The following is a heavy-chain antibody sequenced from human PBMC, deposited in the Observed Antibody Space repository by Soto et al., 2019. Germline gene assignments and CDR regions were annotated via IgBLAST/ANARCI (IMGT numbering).Heavy chain of an antibody. Sequence: QVQLVQSGAEEKKPGASVKVSCKASGYTFTSYAMHWVRQAPGQRLEWMGWINAGNGNTKYSQKFQGRVTITRDTSASTAYMELSSLRSEDTAVYYCARDNPDWEQWLVRSPDYWGQGTLVTVSS. D-gene: IGHD6-19*01. V-gene: IGHV1-3*05. CDR3: ARDNPDWEQWLVRSPDY. CDR1: GYTFTSYA. CDR2: INAGNGNT. J-gene: IGHJ4*02.